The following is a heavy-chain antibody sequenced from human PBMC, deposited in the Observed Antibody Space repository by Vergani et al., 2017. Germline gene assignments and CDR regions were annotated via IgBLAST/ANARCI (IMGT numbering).Heavy chain of an antibody. CDR1: GFTFDDYA. CDR2: ISWNSGSI. D-gene: IGHD5-12*01. CDR3: ASDFVPAPGCGATRGGAFDI. V-gene: IGHV3-9*03. J-gene: IGHJ3*02. Sequence: EVQLVESGGGLVQPGRSLRLSCAASGFTFDDYAMHWVRQAPGKGLEWVSGISWNSGSIGYADSVTGRFTISRDNSKNSLYLQMNILRSEDMALYYWASDFVPAPGCGATRGGAFDIWSQGRMVTVYS.